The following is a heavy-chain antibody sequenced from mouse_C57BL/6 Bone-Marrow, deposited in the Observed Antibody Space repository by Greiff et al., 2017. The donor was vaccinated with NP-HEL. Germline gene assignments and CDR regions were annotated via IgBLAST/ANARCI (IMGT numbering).Heavy chain of an antibody. Sequence: QVQLQQSGAELVRPGTSVKVSCKASGYAFTNYLIEWVKQRPGQGLEWIGVINPGSGGTNYNEKFKGKATLTADKSSSTAYMQLSSLTSEDSAVCFCASFCFAYWGQGTLVTVSA. CDR2: INPGSGGT. V-gene: IGHV1-54*01. CDR1: GYAFTNYL. J-gene: IGHJ3*01. CDR3: ASFCFAY.